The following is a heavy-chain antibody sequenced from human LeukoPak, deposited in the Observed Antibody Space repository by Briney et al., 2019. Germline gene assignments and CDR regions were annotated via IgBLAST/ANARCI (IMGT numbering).Heavy chain of an antibody. CDR3: ARQTDWYFDL. J-gene: IGHJ2*01. V-gene: IGHV4-59*08. CDR2: IFYSGTT. D-gene: IGHD1-14*01. Sequence: KPSETLSLTCSVSGGSISTYYWNWIRQPPGKGLEWIGYIFYSGTTNYNPSLKSRVTISVDTSKNQFSLKLSSVTAADTAVYYCARQTDWYFDLWGRGTLVTVSS. CDR1: GGSISTYY.